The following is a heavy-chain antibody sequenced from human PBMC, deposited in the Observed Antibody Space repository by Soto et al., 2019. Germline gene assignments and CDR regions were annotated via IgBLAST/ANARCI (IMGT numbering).Heavy chain of an antibody. J-gene: IGHJ5*02. CDR2: IYYSGST. CDR1: GDSISSSSYY. D-gene: IGHD2-15*01. CDR3: ARWPPTPDSYCSGGSCYDDWFDP. V-gene: IGHV4-39*01. Sequence: SETLSLTCSVSGDSISSSSYYWGWIRQPPGKGLEWIGSIYYSGSTYYNPSLKSRVTISVDTSKNQFSLKLSSVTAADTAVYYCARWPPTPDSYCSGGSCYDDWFDPWGQGTLVTVSS.